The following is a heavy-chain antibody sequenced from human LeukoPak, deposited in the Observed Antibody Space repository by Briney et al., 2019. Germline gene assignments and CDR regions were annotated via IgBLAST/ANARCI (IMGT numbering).Heavy chain of an antibody. D-gene: IGHD3-10*01. J-gene: IGHJ5*02. V-gene: IGHV4-61*02. CDR2: ISSSGST. CDR3: ARERALTMVRGVINWFDP. CDR1: GDSISSGDYY. Sequence: SQTLSLTCTVSGDSISSGDYYWSWIRQPAGKGLEWIGRISSSGSTNYNPSLKSRVTISVDTSKNQFSLKLSSVTAADTAVYYCARERALTMVRGVINWFDPWGQGTLVTVSS.